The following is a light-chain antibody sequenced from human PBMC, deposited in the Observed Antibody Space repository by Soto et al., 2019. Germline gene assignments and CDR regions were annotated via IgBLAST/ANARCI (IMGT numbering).Light chain of an antibody. Sequence: QSALTQPASVSGSPGQSITISCTGTSSDVGGYAYVSWYQQYPGKAPKLVISEVTNRPSGISHRFSGSRSGNTASLTISGLQADDGADYYCSSYTSSTTPVFGGGTKVTVL. CDR3: SSYTSSTTPV. V-gene: IGLV2-14*01. CDR1: SSDVGGYAY. CDR2: EVT. J-gene: IGLJ2*01.